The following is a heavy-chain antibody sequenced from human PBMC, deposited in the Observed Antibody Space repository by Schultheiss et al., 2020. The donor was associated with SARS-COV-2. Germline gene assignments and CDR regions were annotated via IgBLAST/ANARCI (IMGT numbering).Heavy chain of an antibody. V-gene: IGHV4-61*05. Sequence: SETLSLTCTVSGGSISSSSYYWGWIRQPPGKGLELIGHIYYSGSTNYNPSLKSRVTISVDTSKNQFSLKLSSVTAADTAVYYCARAGGDWFDPWGQGTLVTVSS. CDR3: ARAGGDWFDP. CDR2: IYYSGST. CDR1: GGSISSSSYY. D-gene: IGHD3-10*01. J-gene: IGHJ5*02.